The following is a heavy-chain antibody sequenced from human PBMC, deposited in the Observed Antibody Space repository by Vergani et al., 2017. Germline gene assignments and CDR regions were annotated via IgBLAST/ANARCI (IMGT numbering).Heavy chain of an antibody. V-gene: IGHV3-9*01. D-gene: IGHD5-12*01. CDR1: GFTFDDYA. CDR3: AKDSQYSGYVTTFDY. Sequence: EVQLVESGGGLVQPGRSLRLSCAASGFTFDDYAMHWVRQAPGKGLEWVSGISWNSGSIGYADSVKGRFTISRDNAKNSLYLQMNSLRAEDTAVYYCAKDSQYSGYVTTFDYWGQGTLVTVSS. CDR2: ISWNSGSI. J-gene: IGHJ4*02.